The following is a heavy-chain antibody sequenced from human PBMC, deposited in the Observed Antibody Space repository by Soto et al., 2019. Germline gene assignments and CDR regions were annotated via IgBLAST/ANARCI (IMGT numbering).Heavy chain of an antibody. D-gene: IGHD3-10*01. CDR2: IWYDGSNK. Sequence: PGGCLRLSCAACGCTFSSYGMHWVRQAPGKGLEWVAVIWYDGSNKYYADSVKGRFTISRDNSKNTLYLQMNSLRAEDTAVYYCARWGSGSPYGMDVWGQGTTVTVSS. CDR1: GCTFSSYG. V-gene: IGHV3-33*01. J-gene: IGHJ6*02. CDR3: ARWGSGSPYGMDV.